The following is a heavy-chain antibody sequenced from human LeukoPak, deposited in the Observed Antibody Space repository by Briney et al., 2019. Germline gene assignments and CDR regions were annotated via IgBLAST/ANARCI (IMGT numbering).Heavy chain of an antibody. CDR2: LNPIGGST. V-gene: IGHV1-46*01. D-gene: IGHD3-22*01. Sequence: ASVKFPSKASGYAFPSYYMHWVRPAPGQGLGWMGILNPIGGSTSYPQKFRGRVTMTRAMSTSTVYMELSRLRSEDTAVYYCARGSDEPEITMTRIHVRNVPVFDYMDVWGKGTTVTVSS. J-gene: IGHJ6*03. CDR1: GYAFPSYY. CDR3: ARGSDEPEITMTRIHVRNVPVFDYMDV.